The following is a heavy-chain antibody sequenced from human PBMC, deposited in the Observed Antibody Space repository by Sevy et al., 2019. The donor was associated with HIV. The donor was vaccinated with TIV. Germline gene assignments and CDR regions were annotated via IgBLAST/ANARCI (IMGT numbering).Heavy chain of an antibody. V-gene: IGHV3-23*01. CDR2: LSFGCGEI. D-gene: IGHD2-8*01. CDR1: GFTFNKYS. J-gene: IGHJ4*02. CDR3: AREGCTKPHDY. Sequence: RGCLRLSCAASGFTFNKYSMSWVRQPPGKGLEWVATLSFGCGEINYADSVKGRFTISRVNSKNSFYLQINNLRAEDTALYYCAREGCTKPHDYWGQGTLVSVSS.